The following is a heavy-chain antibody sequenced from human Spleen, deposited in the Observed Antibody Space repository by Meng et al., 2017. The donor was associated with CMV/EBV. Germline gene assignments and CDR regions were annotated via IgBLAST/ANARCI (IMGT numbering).Heavy chain of an antibody. D-gene: IGHD3-16*01. J-gene: IGHJ6*02. V-gene: IGHV4-38-2*02. Sequence: SETLSLTCTVSGFSISTGYYWGWIRQPPGKGLEWLGNVFHNETTSYNPSLKGRVTLSVDASKNRFSLNLASVTAADPAMYYCARELKFGSYYYGMDVWGQGTTVTVSS. CDR2: VFHNETT. CDR1: GFSISTGYY. CDR3: ARELKFGSYYYGMDV.